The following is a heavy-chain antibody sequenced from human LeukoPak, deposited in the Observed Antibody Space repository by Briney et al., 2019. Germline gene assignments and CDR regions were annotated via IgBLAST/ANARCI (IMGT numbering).Heavy chain of an antibody. CDR2: IRSKAYGGTT. CDR1: GFTFGDYA. Sequence: PGRSLRLSCTASGFTFGDYAMSWFRQAPGKGLEWVGFIRSKAYGGTTEYAASVKGRFTISRDDSKSIAYLQMNSLKTEDTAVYYCTRDASKYYYDSSGYPLGSNWGQGTLVTVSS. CDR3: TRDASKYYYDSSGYPLGSN. D-gene: IGHD3-22*01. J-gene: IGHJ4*02. V-gene: IGHV3-49*03.